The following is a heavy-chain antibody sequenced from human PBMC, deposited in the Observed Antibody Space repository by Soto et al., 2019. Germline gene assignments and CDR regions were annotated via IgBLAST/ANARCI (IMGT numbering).Heavy chain of an antibody. CDR3: ARDGRVGAAIDY. V-gene: IGHV3-21*01. J-gene: IGHJ4*02. D-gene: IGHD1-26*01. Sequence: EVQLVESGGGLVKPGGSLRLSCAASGFTFSSYSMNWVRQAPGKGLEWVSSISSSSSYIYYADSVKGRFTISRDNAKNSLYLQMNSLRAEDTAVYYCARDGRVGAAIDYWGQGTLVTVSS. CDR2: ISSSSSYI. CDR1: GFTFSSYS.